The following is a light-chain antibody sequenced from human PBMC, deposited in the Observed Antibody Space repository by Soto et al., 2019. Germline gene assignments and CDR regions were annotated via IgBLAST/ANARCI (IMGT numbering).Light chain of an antibody. J-gene: IGKJ1*01. CDR3: MQALRTPPT. Sequence: DIVMTQSPLSLPVTPGEPASISCKSSQSLLHSNGYNYLDWYLQKPGQSPQLLISLGSNRASGVPDRFSGSGSDTDFTLKISRVEAEDVGIYYCMQALRTPPTFGQGTKVEIK. CDR2: LGS. CDR1: QSLLHSNGYNY. V-gene: IGKV2-28*01.